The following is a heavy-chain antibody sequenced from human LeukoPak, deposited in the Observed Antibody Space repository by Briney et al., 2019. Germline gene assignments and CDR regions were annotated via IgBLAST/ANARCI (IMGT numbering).Heavy chain of an antibody. Sequence: GGSLRLSCAASGFSFSAYSMKWVRQAPGKGLVWVSYISSSSSTIYYADSVKGRFTISRDNAKNSLYLQMNSLRAEDTAVYFCARGIAAAGSRCDYWGQGTLVTVSS. J-gene: IGHJ4*02. CDR2: ISSSSSTI. V-gene: IGHV3-48*01. D-gene: IGHD6-13*01. CDR1: GFSFSAYS. CDR3: ARGIAAAGSRCDY.